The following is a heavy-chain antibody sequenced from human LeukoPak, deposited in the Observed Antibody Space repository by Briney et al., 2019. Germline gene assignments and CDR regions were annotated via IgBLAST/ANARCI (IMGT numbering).Heavy chain of an antibody. D-gene: IGHD6-13*01. CDR3: ARDRGRAAAGSNWFDP. V-gene: IGHV4-38-2*02. J-gene: IGHJ5*02. CDR2: IYHSGST. Sequence: PSETLSLTCTVSGYSISSGYYWGWIRQPPGKGLEWIGSIYHSGSTYYNPSLKSRVTISVDTSKNQFSLKLSSVTAADTAVYYCARDRGRAAAGSNWFDPWGQGTLVTVSS. CDR1: GYSISSGYY.